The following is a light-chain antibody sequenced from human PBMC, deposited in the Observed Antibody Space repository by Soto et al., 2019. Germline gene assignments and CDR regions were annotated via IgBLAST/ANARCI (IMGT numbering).Light chain of an antibody. CDR2: GNI. V-gene: IGLV1-40*01. J-gene: IGLJ2*01. Sequence: QSVLTQPPSVSGAPGQRVTIPCSGTSSNIGAGYDVHWYQQLPGTAPRLLIYGNINRPSGVPARFSGSKSGTSASLAITGLKADDEAYYYCQSYDSGLSALVLFAGGIKLTVL. CDR3: QSYDSGLSALVL. CDR1: SSNIGAGYD.